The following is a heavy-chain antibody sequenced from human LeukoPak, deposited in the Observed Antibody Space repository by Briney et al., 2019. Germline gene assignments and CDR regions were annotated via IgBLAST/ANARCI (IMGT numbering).Heavy chain of an antibody. Sequence: GGSLRLSCAASGFTFSNYWMSWVRQAPGKGLELVANIKPDGSEKYYVDSVKGRFSISRDNVRNALYLQMNSLRVGDTALYYCARGDFWSGDYTDAFDVWGQGTMVTVSS. CDR3: ARGDFWSGDYTDAFDV. J-gene: IGHJ3*01. CDR1: GFTFSNYW. D-gene: IGHD3-3*01. CDR2: IKPDGSEK. V-gene: IGHV3-7*04.